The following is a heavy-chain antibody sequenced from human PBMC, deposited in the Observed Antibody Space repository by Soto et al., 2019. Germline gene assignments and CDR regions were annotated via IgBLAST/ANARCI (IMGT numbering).Heavy chain of an antibody. CDR3: ARDRVLWFGELLFRYYYYGMDV. J-gene: IGHJ6*02. CDR1: GGSISSSNW. V-gene: IGHV4-4*02. D-gene: IGHD3-10*01. Sequence: SETLSLTCAVSGGSISSSNWWSWVRQPPGKGLEWIGEIYHSGSTNYNPSLKSRVTISVDKSKNQFSLKLSSVTAADTAVYYCARDRVLWFGELLFRYYYYGMDVWGQGTTVTVS. CDR2: IYHSGST.